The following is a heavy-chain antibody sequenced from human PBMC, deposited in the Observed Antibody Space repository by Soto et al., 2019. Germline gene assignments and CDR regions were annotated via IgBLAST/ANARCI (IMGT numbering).Heavy chain of an antibody. J-gene: IGHJ4*02. D-gene: IGHD2-8*02. CDR3: AREWATGGTYLGIDD. CDR1: GFTFSNHG. Sequence: QVQLVESGGGLVQPGRSLRLSCAASGFTFSNHGIHWVRQAPGKGLAWATFISYDGRKTYYADSVKGRFTISRDNSQHTVHLQMTGLRPEDTAVYFCAREWATGGTYLGIDDWCQGTLVTVSS. V-gene: IGHV3-30*04. CDR2: ISYDGRKT.